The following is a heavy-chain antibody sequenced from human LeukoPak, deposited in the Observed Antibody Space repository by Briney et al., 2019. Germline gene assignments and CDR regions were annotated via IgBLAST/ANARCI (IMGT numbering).Heavy chain of an antibody. CDR2: IYTSGST. V-gene: IGHV4-61*02. J-gene: IGHJ1*01. D-gene: IGHD3-10*01. CDR3: ARHRLSSGRVEYFQH. CDR1: GGSISSGSYY. Sequence: PSQTLSLTCTVSGGSISSGSYYWSWIRQPAGKGLEWIGRIYTSGSTNYNPSLKSRVTISVDTSKNQFSLKLSSVTAADTAVYYCARHRLSSGRVEYFQHWGQGTLVTVSS.